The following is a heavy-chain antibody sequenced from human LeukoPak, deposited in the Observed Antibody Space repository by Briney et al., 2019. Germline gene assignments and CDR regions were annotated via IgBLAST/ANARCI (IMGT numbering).Heavy chain of an antibody. Sequence: GRSLRLSCAASGFTFSSYAMHWVRQAPGKGLEWVAVISYDGSNKYYAGSVKGRFTISRDNSKNTLYLQMNSLRAEDTAVYYCATLVVTARVDYWGQGTLVTVSS. D-gene: IGHD2-21*02. V-gene: IGHV3-30-3*01. J-gene: IGHJ4*02. CDR1: GFTFSSYA. CDR2: ISYDGSNK. CDR3: ATLVVTARVDY.